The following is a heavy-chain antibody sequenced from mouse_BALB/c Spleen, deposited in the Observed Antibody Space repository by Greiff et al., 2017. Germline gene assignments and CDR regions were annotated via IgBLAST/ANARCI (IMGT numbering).Heavy chain of an antibody. V-gene: IGHV5-17*02. CDR2: ISSGSSTI. J-gene: IGHJ3*01. Sequence: DVMLVESGGGLVQPGGSRKLSCAASGFTFSSFGMHWVRQAPEKGLEWVAYISSGSSTIYYADTVKGRFTISRDNPKNTLFLQMTSLRSEDTAMYYCARDYYGPYWGQGTLVTVSA. D-gene: IGHD1-1*01. CDR1: GFTFSSFG. CDR3: ARDYYGPY.